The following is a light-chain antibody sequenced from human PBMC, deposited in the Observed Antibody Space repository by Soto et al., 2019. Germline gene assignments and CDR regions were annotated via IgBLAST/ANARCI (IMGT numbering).Light chain of an antibody. V-gene: IGKV3D-15*01. J-gene: IGKJ4*01. CDR2: DAS. CDR3: QQYHQWPLT. Sequence: EIVMTQSPATLSVSPGERATLSCRASQTVRNNYLAWYQQKPGQAPRLLIYDASSRATGIPDRFSASGSGTEFTLTISSLQSEDFAVDYCQQYHQWPLTFGGGTKVDI. CDR1: QTVRNN.